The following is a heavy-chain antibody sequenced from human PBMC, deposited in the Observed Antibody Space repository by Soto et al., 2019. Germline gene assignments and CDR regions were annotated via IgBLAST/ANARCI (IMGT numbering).Heavy chain of an antibody. Sequence: GGSLRLSCAASGFTFNVYTMHWVRQAPGKRLEWVSSISSSGRYIYNTDSLKGRCTISRDNAKNSLFLQINGLRADDTAVYYCAREKYSGSGAFDTWGQGTVVTVS. D-gene: IGHD1-26*01. CDR3: AREKYSGSGAFDT. CDR1: GFTFNVYT. J-gene: IGHJ3*02. V-gene: IGHV3-21*01. CDR2: ISSSGRYI.